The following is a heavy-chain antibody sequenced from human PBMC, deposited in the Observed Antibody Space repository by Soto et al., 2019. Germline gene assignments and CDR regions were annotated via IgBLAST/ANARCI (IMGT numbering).Heavy chain of an antibody. V-gene: IGHV3-33*01. CDR3: ARASLYCSGGSCYRLSSSIPSPNDY. Sequence: GGSLRLSCAASGFTFSNYGMHWVRQAPGKGLEWVAVIWYDGSNKYYADSVKGRFTISRDNSKNTLYLQMNSLRAEDTAVYYCARASLYCSGGSCYRLSSSIPSPNDYWGQGTLVTVSS. D-gene: IGHD2-15*01. J-gene: IGHJ4*02. CDR2: IWYDGSNK. CDR1: GFTFSNYG.